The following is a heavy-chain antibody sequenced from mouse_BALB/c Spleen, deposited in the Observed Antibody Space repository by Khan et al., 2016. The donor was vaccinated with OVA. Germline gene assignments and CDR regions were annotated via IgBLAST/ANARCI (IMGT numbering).Heavy chain of an antibody. CDR1: GFSLTNYG. CDR3: ARQPYYHYYIMDY. D-gene: IGHD2-10*01. J-gene: IGHJ4*01. CDR2: IWSDGSA. V-gene: IGHV2-6-1*01. Sequence: QVQLKESGPGLVAPSQSLSITCTISGFSLTNYGVHWVRQPPGKGLEWLVVIWSDGSATYNSALKSRLSISKDNSKKQVFLKMNSRQTDDTAMYYCARQPYYHYYIMDYWGQGTSVTVSS.